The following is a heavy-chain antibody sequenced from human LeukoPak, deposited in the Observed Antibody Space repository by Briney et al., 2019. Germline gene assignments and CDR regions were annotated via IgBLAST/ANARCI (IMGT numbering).Heavy chain of an antibody. CDR1: GFIFNKYT. Sequence: GGSLRPSCAASGFIFNKYTMNWVRQAPGKGLEWLSYISDRHVTYYADSVKGRFTISRDNAKNSLSLQMNNLRAADTAVYFCATSALAVWGQGTVVTVSS. D-gene: IGHD2-15*01. CDR3: ATSALAV. V-gene: IGHV3-48*01. J-gene: IGHJ4*02. CDR2: ISDRHVT.